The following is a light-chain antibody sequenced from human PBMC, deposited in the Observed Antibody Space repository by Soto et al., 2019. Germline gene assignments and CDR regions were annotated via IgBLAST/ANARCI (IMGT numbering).Light chain of an antibody. V-gene: IGKV3-20*01. CDR3: QQYGGSSWT. Sequence: EIVLTQSPCTLSLSPGERATLFCRASQSLSASYLAWYQQKPGQAPRLLVYGASSRATGIPDRFSGSGSGTDFTLIISRLEPEDFAVYYCQQYGGSSWTFGQGTKVDIK. CDR2: GAS. J-gene: IGKJ1*01. CDR1: QSLSASY.